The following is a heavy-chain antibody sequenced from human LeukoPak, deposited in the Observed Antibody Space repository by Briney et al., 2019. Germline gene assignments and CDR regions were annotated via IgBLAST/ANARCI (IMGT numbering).Heavy chain of an antibody. V-gene: IGHV3-30*18. D-gene: IGHD3-10*01. CDR3: AKDQGRFGENPYYFDY. J-gene: IGHJ4*02. CDR2: ISYDGSNK. CDR1: GFTFSSYG. Sequence: GRSLRLSCAASGFTFSSYGMHWVRQAPGKGLEWVAVISYDGSNKYYADSVKGRFTISRDNSKNTLYLQMNSLRAEDTAVYYCAKDQGRFGENPYYFDYWGQGTLVTVSS.